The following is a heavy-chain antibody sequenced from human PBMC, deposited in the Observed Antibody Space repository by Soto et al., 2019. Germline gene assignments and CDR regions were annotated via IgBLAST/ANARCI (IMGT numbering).Heavy chain of an antibody. CDR3: AGSGAYCSSTSCYTPAQNWYFDL. V-gene: IGHV1-69*01. Sequence: QVQLVQSGAEVKKPGSSVKVSCKASGGTFSSYAISWVRQAPGQGLEWMGGIIPIFGTANYAQKFEGRVTITADESTSTAYMELSSLRSEDTAVYYCAGSGAYCSSTSCYTPAQNWYFDLWGRGTLVTVSS. CDR1: GGTFSSYA. D-gene: IGHD2-2*02. CDR2: IIPIFGTA. J-gene: IGHJ2*01.